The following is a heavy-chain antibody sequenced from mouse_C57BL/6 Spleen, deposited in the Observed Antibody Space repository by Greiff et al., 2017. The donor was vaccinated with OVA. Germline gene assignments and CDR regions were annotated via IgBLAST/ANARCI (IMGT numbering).Heavy chain of an antibody. D-gene: IGHD4-1*01. CDR1: GYTFTDYN. CDR2: INPNNGGT. J-gene: IGHJ2*01. V-gene: IGHV1-22*01. CDR3: ARAELGPLDY. Sequence: EVQLQQSGPELVKPGASVKMSCKASGYTFTDYNMHWVKQSHGKSLEWIGYINPNNGGTSYNQKFKGKATVTVNEYSSTAYMELRSLTSEDSAVYYCARAELGPLDYWGQGTTLTVSS.